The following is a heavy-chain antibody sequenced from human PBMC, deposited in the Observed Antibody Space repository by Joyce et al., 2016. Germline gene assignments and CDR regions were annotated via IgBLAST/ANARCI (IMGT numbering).Heavy chain of an antibody. Sequence: EVKVSDSGGGLVQPGESLRLSCSVCGLTFSSFAMGWVRQARGKGLEWFSSITGSGRAVFLADSVKGRFTISRDNPKSTLYLQMNSLRAEDTAVYYCAKHKGAGTYQNYAMDVWGQGTTVTVSS. CDR3: AKHKGAGTYQNYAMDV. CDR2: ITGSGRAV. J-gene: IGHJ6*02. CDR1: GLTFSSFA. V-gene: IGHV3-23*01. D-gene: IGHD1-7*01.